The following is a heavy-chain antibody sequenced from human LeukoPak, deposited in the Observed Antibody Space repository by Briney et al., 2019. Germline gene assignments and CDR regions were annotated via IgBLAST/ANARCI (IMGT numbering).Heavy chain of an antibody. J-gene: IGHJ6*02. Sequence: GGSLRLSCAASGFTFSSYGMRWVRQAPGKGLEWVAVIWYDGSNKYYADSVKGRFTISRDNSKNTLYLQMNSLRAEDTAVYYCARDPWVTVYGMDVWGQGTTVTVSS. CDR3: ARDPWVTVYGMDV. CDR1: GFTFSSYG. CDR2: IWYDGSNK. D-gene: IGHD2-21*02. V-gene: IGHV3-33*01.